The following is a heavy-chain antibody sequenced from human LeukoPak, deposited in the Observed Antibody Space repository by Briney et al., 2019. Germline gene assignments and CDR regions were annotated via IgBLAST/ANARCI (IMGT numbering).Heavy chain of an antibody. D-gene: IGHD7-27*01. V-gene: IGHV4-30-2*01. Sequence: PSQTVSLTRAVSGGSINSGPYFWRSVRQPPGKGLGWIGYISHGGSTYYNPSLKSRVTISVDRPKNQFFLRLTSVTAADTAVYFCAGVKWGNFDSWGQGTRVTVSS. CDR3: AGVKWGNFDS. CDR2: ISHGGST. CDR1: GGSINSGPYF. J-gene: IGHJ4*02.